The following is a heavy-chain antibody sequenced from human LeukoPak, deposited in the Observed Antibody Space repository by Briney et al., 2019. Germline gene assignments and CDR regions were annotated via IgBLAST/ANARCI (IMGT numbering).Heavy chain of an antibody. Sequence: SETLSLTCTVSGGSISSSSYYWGWIRQPPGKGLEWIGTIYYSGTTYYNPSLKSRVTISVDTSKNQFSLKLSSVTAADTAVYYCARQSGWYYDFWSGYYTQHWGQGTLVTASS. V-gene: IGHV4-39*01. CDR3: ARQSGWYYDFWSGYYTQH. CDR1: GGSISSSSYY. D-gene: IGHD3-3*01. CDR2: IYYSGTT. J-gene: IGHJ4*02.